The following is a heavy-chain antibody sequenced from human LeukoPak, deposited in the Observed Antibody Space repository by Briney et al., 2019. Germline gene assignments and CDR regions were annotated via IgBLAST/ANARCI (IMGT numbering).Heavy chain of an antibody. V-gene: IGHV3-23*01. D-gene: IGHD5-18*01. CDR3: AKDTGYNYGYDY. J-gene: IGHJ4*02. CDR1: GFTFSNYA. CDR2: VSGSGDST. Sequence: PGGSLRLSCSTSGFTFSNYAMTWVRQAPGMGLEWVSLVSGSGDSTYYADSVKDRFTIPRDNSKNMLYLQMNSLRAEDTAIYYCAKDTGYNYGYDYWGQGTLATVSS.